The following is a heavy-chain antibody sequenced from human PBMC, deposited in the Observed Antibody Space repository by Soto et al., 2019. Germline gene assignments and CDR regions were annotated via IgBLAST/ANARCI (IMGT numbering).Heavy chain of an antibody. CDR1: GYTFTDYW. CDR2: IYPGDSDT. CDR3: APQISYLREYHYVMDV. Sequence: GASLKISYKGSGYTFTDYWIGWVRQLPGPGLEWMGIIYPGDSDTRYSPSFQGQVTITADKSTSTAYLQWNTLKASDTAMYYCAPQISYLREYHYVMDVWGQGTKVTVAS. V-gene: IGHV5-51*01. D-gene: IGHD1-26*01. J-gene: IGHJ6*02.